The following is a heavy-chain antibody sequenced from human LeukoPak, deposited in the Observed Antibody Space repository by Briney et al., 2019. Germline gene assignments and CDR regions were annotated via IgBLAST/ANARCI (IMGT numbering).Heavy chain of an antibody. CDR1: GFTFTNYG. D-gene: IGHD4-17*01. Sequence: GGSLRLSCAASGFTFTNYGTSWVRQAPGKGLEWVANIKQDGREKYYVDSVKGRFTISRDNAKNSLYLQMNSLRVEDTAVYYCATGGVTTVTTWGQGTLVTVSS. CDR2: IKQDGREK. J-gene: IGHJ5*02. V-gene: IGHV3-7*01. CDR3: ATGGVTTVTT.